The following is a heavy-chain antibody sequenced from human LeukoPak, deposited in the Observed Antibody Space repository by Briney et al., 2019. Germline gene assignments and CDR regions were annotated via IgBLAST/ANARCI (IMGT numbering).Heavy chain of an antibody. CDR3: ARGNIAVPGTPYYFEY. J-gene: IGHJ4*02. V-gene: IGHV1-8*01. CDR1: GYTFSSYY. Sequence: ASVKVSCKASGYTFSSYYINWVRQATGQGLEWMGWMNPNSGNTYYAQRFQGRVTMTRDTSISTAYMEVSSLRSEDTAVYYCARGNIAVPGTPYYFEYWGQGTLVTVSS. CDR2: MNPNSGNT. D-gene: IGHD6-19*01.